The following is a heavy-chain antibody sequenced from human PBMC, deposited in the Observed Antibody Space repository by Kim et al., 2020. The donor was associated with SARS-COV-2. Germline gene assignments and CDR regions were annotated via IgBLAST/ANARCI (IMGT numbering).Heavy chain of an antibody. CDR3: ARDRLELYYYYYYMDV. D-gene: IGHD1-7*01. CDR1: GFTFSSYS. V-gene: IGHV3-21*01. CDR2: ISSSSYI. J-gene: IGHJ6*03. Sequence: GGSLRLSCAASGFTFSSYSMNWVRQAPGKGLEWVSSISSSSYIYYADSVKGRFTISRDNAKNSLYLQMNSLRAEDTAVYYCARDRLELYYYYYYMDVWGKGTTVTVSS.